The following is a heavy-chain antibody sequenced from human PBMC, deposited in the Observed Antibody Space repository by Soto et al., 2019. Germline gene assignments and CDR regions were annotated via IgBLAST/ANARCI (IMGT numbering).Heavy chain of an antibody. CDR1: GYTFKNYG. CDR2: ISAYNVDT. V-gene: IGHV1-18*04. D-gene: IGHD3-9*01. J-gene: IGHJ4*02. Sequence: QDHLVQSGGEVKKPGASAKVSCKASGYTFKNYGINWVRHAPGRGLEWVAWISAYNVDTSYAQHLQGSVTVTTETLTNTAYMELRSLRPDDTAVYFCVLGGLETGYYRDMDYWGQGTLVSVSS. CDR3: VLGGLETGYYRDMDY.